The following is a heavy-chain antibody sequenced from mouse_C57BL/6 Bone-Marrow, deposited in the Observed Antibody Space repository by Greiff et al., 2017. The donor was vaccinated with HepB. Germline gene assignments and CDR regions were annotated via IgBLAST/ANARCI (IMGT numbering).Heavy chain of an antibody. V-gene: IGHV1-55*01. CDR2: IYPGSGST. D-gene: IGHD3-3*01. J-gene: IGHJ3*01. Sequence: VQLQQPGAELVKPGASVKMSCKASGYTFTSYWITWVKQRPGQGLEWIGDIYPGSGSTNYNEKFKSKATLTVDTPSSTAYMQLSSLTSEDSAVYYCARWLAWFAYWGQGTLVTVSA. CDR1: GYTFTSYW. CDR3: ARWLAWFAY.